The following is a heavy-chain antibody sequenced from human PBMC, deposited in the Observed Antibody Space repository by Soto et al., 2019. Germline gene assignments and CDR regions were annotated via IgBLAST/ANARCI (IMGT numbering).Heavy chain of an antibody. V-gene: IGHV4-59*01. CDR2: IYYTEKT. J-gene: IGHJ6*01. D-gene: IGHD2-15*01. CDR3: ARARFQLLHPYHYRIDV. CDR1: GGSISSYY. Sequence: SETLSLTCTVSGGSISSYYWSWIRQPPGKGLDWIGYIYYTEKTNYNPSLKSRVTISVDTSKNQFSLKLRSVTAADTGVYFCARARFQLLHPYHYRIDVWGQGTAVPV.